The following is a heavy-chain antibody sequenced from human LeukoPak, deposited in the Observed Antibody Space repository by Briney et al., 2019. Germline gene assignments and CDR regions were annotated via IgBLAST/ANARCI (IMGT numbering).Heavy chain of an antibody. CDR2: INPDNGKT. Sequence: ASVKVSCKASGYNFNSYYIHWVRQAPGQRLTWMGWINPDNGKTKYAPRFQGRVTMTWDTSINTAYVDLSGLRSDDTAVYYCARNEPAVSVVDAFDVWGQGTVVTVSS. V-gene: IGHV1-2*02. D-gene: IGHD1-1*01. J-gene: IGHJ3*01. CDR3: ARNEPAVSVVDAFDV. CDR1: GYNFNSYY.